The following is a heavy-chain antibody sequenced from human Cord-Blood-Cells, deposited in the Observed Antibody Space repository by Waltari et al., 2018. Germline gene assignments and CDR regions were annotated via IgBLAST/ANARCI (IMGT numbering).Heavy chain of an antibody. D-gene: IGHD3-22*01. Sequence: QVQLQESGPGLVKPSETLSLTCTVSGGSISSYYWSWIRQPPGQGLEWIGYIYYSGSTNYNPSLKSRVTISVDTSKNQFSLKLSSVTAADTAVYYCARRGYYDSSGYYPYDAFDIWGQGTMVTVSS. V-gene: IGHV4-59*08. CDR2: IYYSGST. CDR3: ARRGYYDSSGYYPYDAFDI. J-gene: IGHJ3*02. CDR1: GGSISSYY.